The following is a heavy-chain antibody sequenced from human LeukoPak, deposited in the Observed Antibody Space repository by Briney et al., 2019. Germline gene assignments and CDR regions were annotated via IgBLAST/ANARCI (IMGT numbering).Heavy chain of an antibody. CDR1: GFTFSSYG. V-gene: IGHV3-30*18. CDR2: ISYDGSNK. J-gene: IGHJ4*02. D-gene: IGHD2-2*01. Sequence: GGSLRLSCAASGFTFSSYGMHWVRQAPGEGVEWVAVISYDGSNKYYADSVKGRFTISRDNSKNTLYLQMNSLRAEDTAVYYCAKAKSGLSTRGAFDYWGQGTLVTVSS. CDR3: AKAKSGLSTRGAFDY.